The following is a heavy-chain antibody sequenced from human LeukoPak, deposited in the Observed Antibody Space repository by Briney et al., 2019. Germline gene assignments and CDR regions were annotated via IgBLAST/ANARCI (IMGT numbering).Heavy chain of an antibody. CDR2: ISGSGGST. Sequence: GGSLRLSCAASGFTFSSYAMSWVRQAPGKGLEGVSAISGSGGSTYYADSVKGRFTISRDNSKNTLYLQMNSLRAEDTAVYYCAKEYCSGGSCYEEAFDYWGQGTLVTVSS. D-gene: IGHD2-15*01. J-gene: IGHJ4*02. CDR3: AKEYCSGGSCYEEAFDY. CDR1: GFTFSSYA. V-gene: IGHV3-23*01.